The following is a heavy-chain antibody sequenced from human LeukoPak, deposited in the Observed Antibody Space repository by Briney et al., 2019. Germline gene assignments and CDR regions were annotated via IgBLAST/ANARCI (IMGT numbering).Heavy chain of an antibody. J-gene: IGHJ4*02. CDR2: IRSKLNGYAT. CDR1: GFTFSGSA. V-gene: IGHV3-73*01. Sequence: QPGGSLKLSCAASGFTFSGSAMHWVRQASGKGLEWVGRIRSKLNGYATVYAASVKGRFTISRDDSKNTAYLQMNSLKTEDTAMYYCTREGCGWYTDYWGQGTLVTVSS. D-gene: IGHD6-19*01. CDR3: TREGCGWYTDY.